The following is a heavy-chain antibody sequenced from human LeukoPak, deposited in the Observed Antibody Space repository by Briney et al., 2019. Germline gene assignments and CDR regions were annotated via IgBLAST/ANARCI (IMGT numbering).Heavy chain of an antibody. CDR1: GYTFTNYG. V-gene: IGHV1-18*01. CDR2: ISGYNGNT. J-gene: IGHJ4*02. Sequence: ASVKVSCKASGYTFTNYGISWVRPAPGQGLEWMGWISGYNGNTNYAQKSQGRVTMTTDTSTNAAHMELRSLRSDDTAVYYCARDCGYQCLFDYWGQGTLVTVSS. CDR3: ARDCGYQCLFDY. D-gene: IGHD5-12*01.